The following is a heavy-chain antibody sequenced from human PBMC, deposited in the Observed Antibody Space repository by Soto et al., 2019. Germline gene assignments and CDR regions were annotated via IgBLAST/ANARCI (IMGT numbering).Heavy chain of an antibody. V-gene: IGHV4-34*01. J-gene: IGHJ4*02. D-gene: IGHD3-3*01. Sequence: PSETLSLTCAVYGGSFSGYYWSWIRQPPGKGLEWIGEINHSGSTNYNPSLKSRVTISVDTSKNQFSLKLSSVTAADTAVYYCARGGYYPQRVGDFDYWGQGTLVTVSS. CDR1: GGSFSGYY. CDR2: INHSGST. CDR3: ARGGYYPQRVGDFDY.